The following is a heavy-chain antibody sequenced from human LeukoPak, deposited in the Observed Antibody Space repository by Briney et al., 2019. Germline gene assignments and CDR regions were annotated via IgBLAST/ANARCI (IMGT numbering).Heavy chain of an antibody. CDR3: VEGIFDY. Sequence: PGASLRLSCAASGLSAVTFSNYALNWVRQAPGKGLEWVSDISGSGHTTNYADSVKGRFSISRDNSKTTLYLQMSSLRVEDTAVYYCVEGIFDYWGQGTLVTVSS. J-gene: IGHJ4*02. CDR2: ISGSGHTT. CDR1: GLSAVTFSNYA. D-gene: IGHD3-10*01. V-gene: IGHV3-23*01.